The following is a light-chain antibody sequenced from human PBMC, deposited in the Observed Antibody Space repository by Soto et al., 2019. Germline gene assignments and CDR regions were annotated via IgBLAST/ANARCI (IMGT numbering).Light chain of an antibody. Sequence: QSALTQPPSASGSPGQSVTISCTGTSSDVGGYNYVSWYQHHPGKAPKLIIYEVTKRPSGVPDRFSGSKSGNTASLTVSGLQAEDEADYYCCSYADIIYVFGTGTKVT. CDR3: CSYADIIYV. CDR2: EVT. V-gene: IGLV2-8*01. CDR1: SSDVGGYNY. J-gene: IGLJ1*01.